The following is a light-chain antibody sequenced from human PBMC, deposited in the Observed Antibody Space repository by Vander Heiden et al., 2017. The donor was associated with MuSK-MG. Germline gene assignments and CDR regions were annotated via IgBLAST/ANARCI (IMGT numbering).Light chain of an antibody. CDR3: NSRDSSGHPVV. J-gene: IGLJ2*01. Sequence: SSELTQDPAVSVALGQTVKITCQGDSLRSYYASWYQQKPGQAPVLGFYGKDNRPSGIPDRVSGSSSGDTASLTITGAQAEDEADYYCNSRDSSGHPVVFGGGTKLTVL. CDR1: SLRSYY. CDR2: GKD. V-gene: IGLV3-19*01.